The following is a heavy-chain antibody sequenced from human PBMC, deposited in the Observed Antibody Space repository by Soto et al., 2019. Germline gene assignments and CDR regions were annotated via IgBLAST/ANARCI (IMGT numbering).Heavy chain of an antibody. CDR1: GFTFSSYR. V-gene: IGHV3-48*01. J-gene: IGHJ4*02. Sequence: EVQLVESGGGLVQPRGSLRLSCAASGFTFSSYRMNWVRQAPGKGLEWVSYISSSSSTIYYADSVKGRFTISRDNAKNSLYLQMNSLRAEDTAVYYCASSCAYDYWCQGTLGTVSS. CDR3: ASSCAYDY. CDR2: ISSSSSTI. D-gene: IGHD3-16*01.